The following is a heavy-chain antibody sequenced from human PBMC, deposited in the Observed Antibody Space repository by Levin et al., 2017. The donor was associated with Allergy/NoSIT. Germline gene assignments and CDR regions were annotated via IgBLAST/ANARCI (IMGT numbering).Heavy chain of an antibody. Sequence: GESLKISCKGSGYSFTSYWISWVRQMPGKGLEWMGRIDPSDSYTNYSPSFQGHVTISADKSISTAYLQWSSLKASDTAMYYCARHNRGADTMVRGVIPVIYWYFDLWGRGTLVTVSS. J-gene: IGHJ2*01. CDR2: IDPSDSYT. CDR1: GYSFTSYW. CDR3: ARHNRGADTMVRGVIPVIYWYFDL. V-gene: IGHV5-10-1*01. D-gene: IGHD3-10*01.